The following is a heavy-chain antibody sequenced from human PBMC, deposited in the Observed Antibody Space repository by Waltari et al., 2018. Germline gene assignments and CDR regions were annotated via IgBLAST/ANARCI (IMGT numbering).Heavy chain of an antibody. D-gene: IGHD1-1*01. CDR1: GFTFSDSA. CDR2: ISYDGSNT. V-gene: IGHV3-30*04. Sequence: QVQLVESGGGVVQPGTSLRLSCAVSGFTFSDSALHWVRQAPGKVLEWVALISYDGSNTFYADPVQGRFTISRDDSKNRMYLQMNSLRPEDTAVYYCARDSGFGTGVRYFDFWGQGTLVTVSS. J-gene: IGHJ4*02. CDR3: ARDSGFGTGVRYFDF.